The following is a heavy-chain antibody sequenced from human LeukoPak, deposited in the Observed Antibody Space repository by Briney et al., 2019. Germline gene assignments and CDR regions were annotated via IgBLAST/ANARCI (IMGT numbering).Heavy chain of an antibody. J-gene: IGHJ4*02. CDR1: GGSISNYY. V-gene: IGHV4-59*08. CDR2: INYSGST. D-gene: IGHD1-1*01. CDR3: ARLNGGY. Sequence: PSETLSLTCTVSGGSISNYYWSWIRQPPGRGLEWIGYINYSGSTNYNPSLKNRVTISVDTSKNQFSLKVTSVTAADTAVYYCARLNGGYWGQGTLVTVPS.